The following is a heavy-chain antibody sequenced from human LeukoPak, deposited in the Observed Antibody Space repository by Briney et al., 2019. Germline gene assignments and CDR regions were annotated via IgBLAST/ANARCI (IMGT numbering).Heavy chain of an antibody. V-gene: IGHV3-30*02. CDR1: GFSFSSHG. D-gene: IGHD2-2*01. Sequence: PGGSLRLSCATSGFSFSSHGIHWVRQAPGKGLEWVAFIRYDGNNEYYADSVKGRFTISRDNSKNTLYLQMNSLRAEDTAVYYCANQLRSGLSIDYWGQGTLVTVSS. CDR2: IRYDGNNE. CDR3: ANQLRSGLSIDY. J-gene: IGHJ4*02.